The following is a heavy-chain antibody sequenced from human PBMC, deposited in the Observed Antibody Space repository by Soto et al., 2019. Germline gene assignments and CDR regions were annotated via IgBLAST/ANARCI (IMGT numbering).Heavy chain of an antibody. J-gene: IGHJ4*02. V-gene: IGHV3-11*01. Sequence: PGGSLRLSCTASGFDFGDYYMSWIRQAPGKGLEWVSYIDSDDGTTYYTDSVKGRFTISRDNAKNSLYLQMKSLRVEDTALYYCVRTYYTSSWFPFDRWGQGNLVTVSS. CDR3: VRTYYTSSWFPFDR. CDR1: GFDFGDYY. CDR2: IDSDDGTT. D-gene: IGHD3-3*01.